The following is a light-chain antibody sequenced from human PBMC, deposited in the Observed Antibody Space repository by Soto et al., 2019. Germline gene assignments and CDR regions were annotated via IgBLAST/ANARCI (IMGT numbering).Light chain of an antibody. CDR3: QQSYNTTPFT. V-gene: IGKV1-39*01. CDR2: AAS. CDR1: QSINTY. Sequence: DIQMTQSPSSLSASVGDRVTITCRASQSINTYLNWYQQKPGKAPKFLIHAASSLQSGVPSRFSGSGSGTFFTLTIRSLQPEDVATYYCQQSYNTTPFTFGQGTKVDIK. J-gene: IGKJ2*01.